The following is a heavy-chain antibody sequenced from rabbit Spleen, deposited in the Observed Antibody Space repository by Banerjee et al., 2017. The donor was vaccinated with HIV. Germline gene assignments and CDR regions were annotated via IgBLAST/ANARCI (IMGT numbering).Heavy chain of an antibody. J-gene: IGHJ4*01. CDR2: IYAGSSGST. D-gene: IGHD8-1*01. CDR3: ARDAGSSSNL. CDR1: GFGVSSYW. V-gene: IGHV1S45*01. Sequence: QQQLEESGGGLVQPGGTLTLTCKDSGFGVSSYWMCWVRQAPGKGLELIACIYAGSSGSTYYASWAKGRFTISKTSSTTVTLQMTSLTDADTATYFCARDAGSSSNLWGPGTLVTVS.